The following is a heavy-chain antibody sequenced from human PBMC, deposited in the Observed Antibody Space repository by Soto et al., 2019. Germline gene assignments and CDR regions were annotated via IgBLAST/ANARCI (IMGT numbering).Heavy chain of an antibody. CDR3: ARGGGTILAPLP. CDR1: GYTFTGYF. V-gene: IGHV1-2*02. J-gene: IGHJ5*02. Sequence: QVQLVQSGAEVKKPGASVKVSCKASGYTFTGYFMHWVRQAPGRGLEWMGWINSNSGATKYAQKFQGRVTLSRDTSISTAYMELSGLRSDDMAVYYCARGGGTILAPLPWGQGTLVTVSS. CDR2: INSNSGAT. D-gene: IGHD3-3*01.